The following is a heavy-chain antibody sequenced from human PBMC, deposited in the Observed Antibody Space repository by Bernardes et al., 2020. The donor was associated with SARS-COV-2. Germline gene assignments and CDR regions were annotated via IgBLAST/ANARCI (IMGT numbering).Heavy chain of an antibody. V-gene: IGHV5-51*01. Sequence: GESLKISCKGSGYSFTSYWIGWVRQMPGKGLEWMGIIYPGDSDTRYSPSFQGQVTISADKSISTAYLQWSSLKASDTAMYYCATGAATYYYDSRGYYRLDYWGQGTLVTVSS. CDR1: GYSFTSYW. CDR3: ATGAATYYYDSRGYYRLDY. CDR2: IYPGDSDT. D-gene: IGHD3-22*01. J-gene: IGHJ4*02.